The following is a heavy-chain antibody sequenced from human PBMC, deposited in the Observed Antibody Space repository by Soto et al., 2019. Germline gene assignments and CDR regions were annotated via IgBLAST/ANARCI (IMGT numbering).Heavy chain of an antibody. Sequence: ASVKASCKASGYSFTDYHIHWVRQTPGQGLEWLGRINPKSGGTSTAQKFQGWVTMTTDTSISTASMELTRLTSDDTAIYYCARGDSTDCSNGVCSFFYNHDTDVWGQGTTVTVSS. V-gene: IGHV1-2*04. CDR2: INPKSGGT. D-gene: IGHD2-8*01. CDR3: ARGDSTDCSNGVCSFFYNHDTDV. J-gene: IGHJ6*02. CDR1: GYSFTDYH.